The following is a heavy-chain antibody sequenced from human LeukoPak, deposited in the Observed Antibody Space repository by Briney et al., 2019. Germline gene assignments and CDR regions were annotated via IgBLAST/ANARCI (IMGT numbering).Heavy chain of an antibody. CDR2: IYTSGST. Sequence: SETLSLTCTVSGGSISSYYWSWIRQPAGKGLEWIGRIYTSGSTNYNPSLKSRVTMSVDTSKNQFSLKLSSVTAADTAVYYCARDSRWLGTYYYYGMDVWGQGTLVTVSS. J-gene: IGHJ6*02. V-gene: IGHV4-4*07. D-gene: IGHD6-19*01. CDR3: ARDSRWLGTYYYYGMDV. CDR1: GGSISSYY.